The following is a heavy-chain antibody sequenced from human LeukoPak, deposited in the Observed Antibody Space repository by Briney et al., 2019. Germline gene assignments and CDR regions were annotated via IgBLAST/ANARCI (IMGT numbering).Heavy chain of an antibody. D-gene: IGHD1-26*01. V-gene: IGHV1-46*01. CDR3: AKEVGYFDY. CDR2: ISPNGGST. Sequence: ASVKVSCKTSGYTLTSYLLHWVRQAPGQGLEWMGLISPNGGSTTYAQKFQGRVTMTKDTSTSTVYMELSSLRAEDTAVYYCAKEVGYFDYWGQGTLVTVSS. CDR1: GYTLTSYL. J-gene: IGHJ4*02.